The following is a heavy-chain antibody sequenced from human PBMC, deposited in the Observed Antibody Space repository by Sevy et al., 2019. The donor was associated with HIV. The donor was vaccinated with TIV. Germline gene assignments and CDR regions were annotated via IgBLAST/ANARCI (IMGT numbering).Heavy chain of an antibody. V-gene: IGHV3-30*18. CDR1: GFTFSSYG. CDR3: AKVWGRLRIHYGMDV. J-gene: IGHJ6*02. D-gene: IGHD7-27*01. Sequence: GGSLRLSCAASGFTFSSYGMHWVRQAPGKGLEWVAVISYDGSNKYYADSVKGRFTISRDNSKNTLYLQMNSLRAEDTAVYYCAKVWGRLRIHYGMDVWGQGTTVTVS. CDR2: ISYDGSNK.